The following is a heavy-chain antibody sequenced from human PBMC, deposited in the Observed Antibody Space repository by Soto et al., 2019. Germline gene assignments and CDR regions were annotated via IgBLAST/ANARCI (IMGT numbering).Heavy chain of an antibody. Sequence: PVGSLRLSCAASGFTFSSYAMTWVRQAPGKGLEWVSTISGSGGSTYFADSVKGRFTISRDNSKNTLYLQMNSLRAEDTAVYYCAKEDYGDYGIGYWGQGTLVTVSS. CDR3: AKEDYGDYGIGY. V-gene: IGHV3-23*01. CDR2: ISGSGGST. D-gene: IGHD4-17*01. CDR1: GFTFSSYA. J-gene: IGHJ4*02.